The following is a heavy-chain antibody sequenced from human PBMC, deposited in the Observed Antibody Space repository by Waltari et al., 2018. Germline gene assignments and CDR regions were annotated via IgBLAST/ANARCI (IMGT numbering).Heavy chain of an antibody. CDR3: ARSGFMDV. Sequence: EVQLVESGGGLVQPGGYLRLSCAASGFSFSTDWMNWARQAPGEWLVWVSRINPNGNTIVYADSVKGRFTTSRDNAKNTLYLQMNSLRDDDTAVYYCARSGFMDVWGQGTTVTVSS. V-gene: IGHV3-74*01. CDR1: GFSFSTDW. J-gene: IGHJ6*02. CDR2: INPNGNTI. D-gene: IGHD3-10*01.